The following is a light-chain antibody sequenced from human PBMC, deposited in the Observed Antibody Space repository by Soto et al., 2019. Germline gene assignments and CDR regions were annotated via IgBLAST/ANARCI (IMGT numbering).Light chain of an antibody. CDR2: GAS. CDR3: QQFNVWHRT. Sequence: EIVTTQSPATLSVSPGERATLSCRASQSVGSNLAWYQQKPGQAPRLLIYGASTRATDIPARFSGSGSGTEFALTINSLQSEDFAVYFCQQFNVWHRTFGQGTKVDIK. CDR1: QSVGSN. J-gene: IGKJ1*01. V-gene: IGKV3-15*01.